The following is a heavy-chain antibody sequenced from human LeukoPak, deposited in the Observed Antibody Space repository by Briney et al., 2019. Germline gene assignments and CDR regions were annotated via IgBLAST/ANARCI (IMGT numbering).Heavy chain of an antibody. CDR2: IDPSDSYT. V-gene: IGHV5-10-1*01. Sequence: GESLKISCKGSGYSFTSYWISWVRQMPGKGLERMGRIDPSDSYTNYSPSFQGHVTISADKSISTAYLQWSSLKASDTAMYYCARGDYGSEYYFDYWGQGTLVTVSS. CDR1: GYSFTSYW. D-gene: IGHD3-10*01. J-gene: IGHJ4*02. CDR3: ARGDYGSEYYFDY.